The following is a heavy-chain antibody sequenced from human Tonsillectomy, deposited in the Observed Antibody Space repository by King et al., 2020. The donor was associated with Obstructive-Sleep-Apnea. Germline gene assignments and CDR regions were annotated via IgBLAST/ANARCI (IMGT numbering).Heavy chain of an antibody. D-gene: IGHD4-17*01. CDR3: AKSTVPHYYFYGMDV. CDR2: LSWDVGSR. V-gene: IGHV3-43*01. Sequence: EVQLVESGGVVVQPGGCLRLSFAASGVTFVDYTMHWVLQAPGKGLEWGSLLSWDVGSRYYADTVKGRFTISIDIFKNSLYLQMNSLRTEDTALYYCAKSTVPHYYFYGMDVWGQGTTVTVSS. J-gene: IGHJ6*02. CDR1: GVTFVDYT.